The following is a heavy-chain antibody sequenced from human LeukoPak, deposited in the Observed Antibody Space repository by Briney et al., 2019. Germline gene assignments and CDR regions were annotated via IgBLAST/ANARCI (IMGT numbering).Heavy chain of an antibody. CDR3: ARGWGYFDY. CDR1: GGSISNYY. Sequence: SETLSLTCTVSGGSISNYYWSWIRQPPGKGLEWIGYIYYSGSTNYNPSLKSRVTISVDTSKNQFSLKLSSVTAADTAVYYCARGWGYFDYWGQGTLVTVSS. CDR2: IYYSGST. V-gene: IGHV4-59*01. D-gene: IGHD3-16*01. J-gene: IGHJ4*02.